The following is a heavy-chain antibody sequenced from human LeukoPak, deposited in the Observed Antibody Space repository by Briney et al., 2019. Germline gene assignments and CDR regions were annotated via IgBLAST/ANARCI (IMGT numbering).Heavy chain of an antibody. Sequence: ASVKVSCKASGYTFTSYDINWVRQATGQGLEWMGWMNPNSGNTGYAQKFQGRATMTRNTSISTAYMELSSLRSEDTAVYYCARGHRYSGSYSDAFDIWGQGTMVTVSS. CDR1: GYTFTSYD. D-gene: IGHD1-26*01. CDR2: MNPNSGNT. V-gene: IGHV1-8*01. J-gene: IGHJ3*02. CDR3: ARGHRYSGSYSDAFDI.